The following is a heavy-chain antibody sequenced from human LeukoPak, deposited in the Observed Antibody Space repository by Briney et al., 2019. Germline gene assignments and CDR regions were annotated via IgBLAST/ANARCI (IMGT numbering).Heavy chain of an antibody. Sequence: EASVKVSCKASGYTFTGYYMHWVRQAPGQGLEWMGRINPNSGGTNYAQKLQGRVTMTRDTSISTAYMELSRLRSDDTAVYYCASAAPSYDSSGYYYSLYRYWGQGTLVTVSS. CDR2: INPNSGGT. CDR1: GYTFTGYY. CDR3: ASAAPSYDSSGYYYSLYRY. J-gene: IGHJ4*02. V-gene: IGHV1-2*06. D-gene: IGHD3-22*01.